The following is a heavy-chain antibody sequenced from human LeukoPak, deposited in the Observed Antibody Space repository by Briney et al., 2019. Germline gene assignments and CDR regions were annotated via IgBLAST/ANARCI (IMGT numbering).Heavy chain of an antibody. CDR1: GGSISSGGYY. Sequence: PSQTLSLTCTVSGGSISSGGYYWSWIRQPPGKGLEWIGYIYHSGSTYYNPSLKSRVTISVDRSKNQFSLKLSSVTTADTAVYYCARNYYYYYGMDVWGQGTTVTVSS. V-gene: IGHV4-30-2*01. J-gene: IGHJ6*02. CDR3: ARNYYYYYGMDV. CDR2: IYHSGST.